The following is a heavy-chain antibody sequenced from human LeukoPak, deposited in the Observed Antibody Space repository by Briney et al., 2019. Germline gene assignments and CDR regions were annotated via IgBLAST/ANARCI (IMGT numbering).Heavy chain of an antibody. CDR1: GFTFSSYS. CDR3: ARESSVAAFNWFDP. D-gene: IGHD6-19*01. CDR2: ISGSGGST. V-gene: IGHV3-23*01. J-gene: IGHJ5*02. Sequence: GGSLRLSCAASGFTFSSYSMNWVRQAPGKGLEWVSAISGSGGSTYYADSVKGRFTISRDNSKNTLYLQMNSLRAEDTAVYYCARESSVAAFNWFDPWGQGTLVTVSS.